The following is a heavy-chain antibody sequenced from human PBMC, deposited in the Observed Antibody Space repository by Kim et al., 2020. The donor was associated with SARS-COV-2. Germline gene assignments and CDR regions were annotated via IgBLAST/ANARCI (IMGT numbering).Heavy chain of an antibody. D-gene: IGHD3-10*01. CDR3: ARGERFGEYGMDV. V-gene: IGHV3-11*05. CDR2: ISSSNTYI. CDR1: GFTFSDYY. J-gene: IGHJ6*02. Sequence: GGSLRLSCGASGFTFSDYYMSWIRQTPGKGLEWVSYISSSNTYIDYADSVKGRFAISRDNAKASVYLQMNSLNAEDTAVYYCARGERFGEYGMDVWGQGTTVTVSS.